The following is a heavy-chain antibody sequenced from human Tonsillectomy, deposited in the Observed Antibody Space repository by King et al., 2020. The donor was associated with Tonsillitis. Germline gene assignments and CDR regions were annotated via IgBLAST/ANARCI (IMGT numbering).Heavy chain of an antibody. V-gene: IGHV1-46*01. CDR2: INPSGCST. CDR3: ARVSLGAAAGTLDLDY. Sequence: QLVQSGAEVKKPGASVKVSCKASGYTFTSYYMHWVRQAPGQGLEWMGIINPSGCSTSYAQKFQGRVTMTRDTSTSTVYMELSSLRSEDTAVYYCARVSLGAAAGTLDLDYWGQGTLVTVSS. D-gene: IGHD6-13*01. J-gene: IGHJ4*02. CDR1: GYTFTSYY.